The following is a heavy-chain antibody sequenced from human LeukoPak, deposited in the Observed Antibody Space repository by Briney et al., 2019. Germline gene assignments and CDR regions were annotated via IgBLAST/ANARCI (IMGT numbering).Heavy chain of an antibody. CDR1: AAFIRNNH. V-gene: IGHV4-59*08. CDR2: IYSTGST. Sequence: SETLALTCTFSAAFIRNNHWSWIRQPPGKGLEGIGYIYSTGSTSYNPSLKSRVTISVDTSKNQFSLNLTSVTAADTAVYYCARRFYYDGHHDSWGQGTLVTVSS. D-gene: IGHD3-22*01. J-gene: IGHJ4*02. CDR3: ARRFYYDGHHDS.